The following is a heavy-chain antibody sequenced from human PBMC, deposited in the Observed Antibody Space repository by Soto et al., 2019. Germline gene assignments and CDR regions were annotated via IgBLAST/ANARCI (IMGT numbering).Heavy chain of an antibody. D-gene: IGHD6-13*01. J-gene: IGHJ4*02. CDR1: GFSLSTSGVG. Sequence: QITLKESGPTLVKPTQTLTLTCTFSGFSLSTSGVGVGWIRQPPGKALEWLALIYWDDDKRYSPSLKSRLTITKDTSKHQVVLTMTNMDPVHTATYYCAHRTAAAAGSVRMIYFDYWGQGTLVTVSS. CDR2: IYWDDDK. V-gene: IGHV2-5*02. CDR3: AHRTAAAAGSVRMIYFDY.